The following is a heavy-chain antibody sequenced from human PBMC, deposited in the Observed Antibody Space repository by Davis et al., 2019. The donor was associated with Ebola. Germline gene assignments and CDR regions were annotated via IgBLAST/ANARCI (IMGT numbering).Heavy chain of an antibody. CDR1: GFTFSSYE. V-gene: IGHV3-48*03. CDR2: ITGNGTTT. D-gene: IGHD2-2*01. J-gene: IGHJ6*02. CDR3: ARDPPPDCSSTSCFYYYYYYGMDV. Sequence: GGSLRLSCAASGFTFSSYEMNWVRQAPGKGLECVSYITGNGTTTYYADSVKGRFIISRDNTKNSLYLQMNSLRAEDTAVYYCARDPPPDCSSTSCFYYYYYYGMDVWGQGTTVTVSS.